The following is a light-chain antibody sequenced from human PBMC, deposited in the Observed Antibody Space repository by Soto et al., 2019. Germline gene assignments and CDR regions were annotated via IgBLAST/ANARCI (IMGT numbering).Light chain of an antibody. V-gene: IGLV1-40*01. CDR2: GNN. CDR3: QSYDSSRSGWV. J-gene: IGLJ3*02. CDR1: SSNIWAAYD. Sequence: QSVLTQPPSVSGAPGQTVTISCTRSSSNIWAAYDVHWYQHLPGTAPKLLIYGNNNRPSGVPDRFSGSKSGTSASLAITGLQAEDEADYYCQSYDSSRSGWVFGGGTKLTVL.